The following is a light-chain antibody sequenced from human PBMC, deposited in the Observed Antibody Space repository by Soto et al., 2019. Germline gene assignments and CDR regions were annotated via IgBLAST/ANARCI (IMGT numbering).Light chain of an antibody. CDR1: QSVSSSL. CDR2: GAS. CDR3: QQYGSSPRT. Sequence: EIVLTQSPGTLSLSPGERATLSCRASQSVSSSLLAWYQQKPGQAPRLLIYGASSRATGIPDRFSGSGSGTDFTLTISRREPEDFAVYSCQQYGSSPRTFGQGTKVEIK. J-gene: IGKJ1*01. V-gene: IGKV3-20*01.